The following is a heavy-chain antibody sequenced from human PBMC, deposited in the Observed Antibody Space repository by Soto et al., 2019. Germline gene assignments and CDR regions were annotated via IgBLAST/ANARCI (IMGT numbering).Heavy chain of an antibody. Sequence: EVRLVESGGGLVQPGGSLRLSCEASGFTFSSSNLNWVRQAPGKGLEWVSYISFSSGNIYYADSVKGRFTISRDNAKNSLYLQMNSLRDEDTAVYYCARAPGESGSYYGLFYYWGQGTLVTVSS. V-gene: IGHV3-48*02. CDR2: ISFSSGNI. CDR1: GFTFSSSN. CDR3: ARAPGESGSYYGLFYY. D-gene: IGHD1-26*01. J-gene: IGHJ4*02.